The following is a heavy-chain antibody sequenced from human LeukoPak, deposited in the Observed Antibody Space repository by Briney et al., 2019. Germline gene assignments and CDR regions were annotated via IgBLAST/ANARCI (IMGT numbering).Heavy chain of an antibody. CDR3: AREPGYCTGGRCYGGWFDP. V-gene: IGHV4-34*01. CDR2: INLSGGT. CDR1: GGSFSDNY. J-gene: IGHJ5*02. D-gene: IGHD2-15*01. Sequence: TSETPSLTCVVYGGSFSDNYWSWIRQPPGKGLEWIGEINLSGGTNYNPSLKSRVTISLDTSKNRLSLELTSVTAADTAVYYCAREPGYCTGGRCYGGWFDPWGQGSLVTVSS.